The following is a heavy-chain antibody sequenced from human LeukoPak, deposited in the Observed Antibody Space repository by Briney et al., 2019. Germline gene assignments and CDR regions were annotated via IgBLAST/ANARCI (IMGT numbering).Heavy chain of an antibody. CDR1: GGSLSSGGYY. V-gene: IGHV4-31*03. J-gene: IGHJ5*02. CDR2: IYYSGST. Sequence: SQTLSLTCTVSGGSLSSGGYYWRWIRQHPGKGLEWIGYIYYSGSTYYNPSLKSRVTISVDTSKNQFSLKLSSVTAADTAVYYCASYDSYGQTNWFDPWGQGTLVTVSS. CDR3: ASYDSYGQTNWFDP. D-gene: IGHD5-18*01.